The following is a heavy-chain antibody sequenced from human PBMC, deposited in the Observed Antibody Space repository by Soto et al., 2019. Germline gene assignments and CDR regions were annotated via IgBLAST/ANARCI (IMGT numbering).Heavy chain of an antibody. D-gene: IGHD4-4*01. CDR2: IIPILGIA. Sequence: SVKVSCKASGYTFTSYGISWVRQAPGQGLEWMGRIIPILGIANYAQKFQGRVTITADKSTSTAYMELSSLRSEDTAVYYCARATPDSKPVGSHYYYYMDVWGKGTTVTVSS. J-gene: IGHJ6*03. CDR3: ARATPDSKPVGSHYYYYMDV. CDR1: GYTFTSYG. V-gene: IGHV1-69*04.